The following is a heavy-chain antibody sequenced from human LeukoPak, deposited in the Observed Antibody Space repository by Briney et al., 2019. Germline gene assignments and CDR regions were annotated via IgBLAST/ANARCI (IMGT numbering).Heavy chain of an antibody. D-gene: IGHD6-6*01. V-gene: IGHV4-39*02. J-gene: IGHJ4*02. CDR2: GLYTGNT. CDR1: GGSIAVNHYH. Sequence: PSETLSLTCSVSGGSIAVNHYHWGWIRQPPGKGLEWIGSGLYTGNTYSNPSLRSRVTISVDTSKNEFSLKMNSVTAADTAVYYCAREHRSSKYFDSWGQGALMIVSS. CDR3: AREHRSSKYFDS.